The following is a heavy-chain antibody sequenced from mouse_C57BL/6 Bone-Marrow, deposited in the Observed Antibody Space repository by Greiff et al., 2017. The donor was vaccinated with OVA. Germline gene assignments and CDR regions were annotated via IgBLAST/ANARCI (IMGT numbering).Heavy chain of an antibody. Sequence: QVQLKESGAELARPGASVKLSCKASGYTFTSYGISWVKQRTGQGLEWIGEIYPRSGNTYYNEKFKGKATLTAAKSSSTAYMELRSLTSEDSAVYFCARTGYPYWYFDVWGTGTTVTVSS. V-gene: IGHV1-81*01. J-gene: IGHJ1*03. CDR1: GYTFTSYG. CDR2: IYPRSGNT. CDR3: ARTGYPYWYFDV.